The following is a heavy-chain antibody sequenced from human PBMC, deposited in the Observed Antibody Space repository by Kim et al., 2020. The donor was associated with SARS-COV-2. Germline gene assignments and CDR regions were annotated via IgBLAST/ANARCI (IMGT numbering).Heavy chain of an antibody. V-gene: IGHV1-18*01. CDR1: GYTFTSYG. J-gene: IGHJ4*02. CDR2: ISAYNGNT. Sequence: ASVKVSCKSSGYTFTSYGISWVRQAPGQGLEWMGWISAYNGNTNYAQKVQGRVTMTTDTSTSTAYMELRSLRSDDTAVYYCARKSDTRWFGDPALFDYWGQGTLVTVSS. D-gene: IGHD3-10*01. CDR3: ARKSDTRWFGDPALFDY.